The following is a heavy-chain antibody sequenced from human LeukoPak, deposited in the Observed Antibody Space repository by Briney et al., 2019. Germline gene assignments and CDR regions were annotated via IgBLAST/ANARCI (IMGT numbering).Heavy chain of an antibody. Sequence: GGSLRLSCAASGFTFSSYGMSWVRQAPGKGLEWVPAISGSGGSTYYADSVKGRFTIYRDNSKNTLYLQMNSLRAEDTAVYYCARDLPVGAAPSDYWGQGTLVTVSS. D-gene: IGHD1-26*01. CDR2: ISGSGGST. CDR1: GFTFSSYG. V-gene: IGHV3-23*01. J-gene: IGHJ4*02. CDR3: ARDLPVGAAPSDY.